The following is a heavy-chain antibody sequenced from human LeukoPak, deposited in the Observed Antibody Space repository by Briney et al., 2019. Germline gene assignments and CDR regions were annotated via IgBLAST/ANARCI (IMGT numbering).Heavy chain of an antibody. D-gene: IGHD4-17*01. CDR3: TRDYGDYFDY. J-gene: IGHJ4*02. CDR1: IYSINSGYY. V-gene: IGHV4-38-2*02. Sequence: SETLSLTCTVSIYSINSGYYWGWIRQPPGKGLEWIGSIYHSGTTHYNPSLKSRVTVSVDTSKNQFSLKLSSVTAEDTAVYYCTRDYGDYFDYWGQGTLVTVSS. CDR2: IYHSGTT.